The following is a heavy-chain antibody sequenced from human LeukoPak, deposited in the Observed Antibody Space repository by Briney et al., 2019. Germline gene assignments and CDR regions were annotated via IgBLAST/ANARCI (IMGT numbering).Heavy chain of an antibody. CDR3: ARDRGSRAGTGNYYYYYMDV. D-gene: IGHD1-1*01. CDR1: GFTVSSNY. Sequence: GGSLRLSCAASGFTVSSNYMSWVRQAPGKGLEWVSVIYSGGSTYYADFVKGRFTISRDNSKNTLYLQMNSLRAEDTAVYYCARDRGSRAGTGNYYYYYMDVWGKGTTVTVSS. CDR2: IYSGGST. V-gene: IGHV3-53*01. J-gene: IGHJ6*03.